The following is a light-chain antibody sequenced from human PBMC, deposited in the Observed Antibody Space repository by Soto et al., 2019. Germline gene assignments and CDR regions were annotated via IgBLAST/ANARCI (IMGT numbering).Light chain of an antibody. Sequence: QSALTQPASVSGSPVQSITISCTGTSSDVGNYNLVSWYQQHPGKAPKLMIYEDSKRPSGVSNRFSGSKSGNTASLTISGLQAVDEADYDCCSYAHSTTWVFGGGTKLTVL. J-gene: IGLJ3*02. CDR3: CSYAHSTTWV. V-gene: IGLV2-23*01. CDR2: EDS. CDR1: SSDVGNYNL.